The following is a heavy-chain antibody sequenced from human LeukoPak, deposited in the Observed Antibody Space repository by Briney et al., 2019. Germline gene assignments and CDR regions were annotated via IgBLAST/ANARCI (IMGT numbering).Heavy chain of an antibody. CDR2: IFYSGST. Sequence: PSETLSLTCSVSGSSISSYYWSWIRQPPGKGLEWIGYIFYSGSTNYNPSLKSRVTISVDTSKNQFSLKLSSVTAADTAVYYCASRGATFDYWGREPWSPSPQ. CDR3: ASRGATFDY. D-gene: IGHD1-26*01. J-gene: IGHJ4*02. V-gene: IGHV4-59*01. CDR1: GSSISSYY.